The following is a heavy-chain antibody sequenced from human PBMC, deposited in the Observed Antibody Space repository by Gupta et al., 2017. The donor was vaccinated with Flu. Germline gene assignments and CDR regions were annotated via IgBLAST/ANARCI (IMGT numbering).Heavy chain of an antibody. D-gene: IGHD3-10*01. CDR3: AKSRDYYGSGLDY. CDR1: GFTFSSYG. Sequence: QVQLVESGGGVVQPGRSLRLSCAASGFTFSSYGMHWVRQAPGKGLEWVAVISYDGSNKYYADSVKGRFTISRDNSKNTLYLQMNSLRAEDTAVYYCAKSRDYYGSGLDYWGQGTLVTVSS. CDR2: ISYDGSNK. V-gene: IGHV3-30*18. J-gene: IGHJ4*02.